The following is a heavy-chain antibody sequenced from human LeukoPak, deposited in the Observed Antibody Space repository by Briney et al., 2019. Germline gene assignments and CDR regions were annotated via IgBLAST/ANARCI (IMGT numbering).Heavy chain of an antibody. CDR1: GFTFSSYG. D-gene: IGHD3-22*01. CDR2: ISYDGSNK. Sequence: GGSLRLSCAASGFTFSSYGMHWVRQAPGKGLEWVAVISYDGSNKYYADSVEGRFTISRDNSKNTLYLQMNSLRAEDTAVYYCAKAIGVVIPYGMDVWGQGTTVTVSS. V-gene: IGHV3-30*18. J-gene: IGHJ6*02. CDR3: AKAIGVVIPYGMDV.